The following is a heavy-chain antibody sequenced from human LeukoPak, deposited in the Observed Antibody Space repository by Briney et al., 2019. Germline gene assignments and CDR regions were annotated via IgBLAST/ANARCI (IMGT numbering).Heavy chain of an antibody. J-gene: IGHJ4*02. CDR1: GGSISSSSYY. Sequence: PSETLSLTCTVSGGSISSSSYYWGWIRQPPGKGLEWIGEINHSGSTNYNPSLKSRVTISVDTSKNQFSLKLSSVTAADTAVYYCARGLVVPAAIVGYFDYWGQGILVTVSS. CDR3: ARGLVVPAAIVGYFDY. V-gene: IGHV4-39*07. CDR2: INHSGST. D-gene: IGHD2-2*02.